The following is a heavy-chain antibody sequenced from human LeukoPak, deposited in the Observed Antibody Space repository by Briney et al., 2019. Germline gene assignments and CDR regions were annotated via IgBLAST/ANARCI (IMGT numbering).Heavy chain of an antibody. Sequence: GGSLRLSCAASGFTFSSYWMSWVRQAPGKGLEWVANIKQDGSEKYYVDSVKGRFTISRDNAKNSLYLQMNSLRAEDAAVYFCAKGSAAGRPYYFDYWGQGTLVTVPS. CDR2: IKQDGSEK. J-gene: IGHJ4*02. CDR3: AKGSAAGRPYYFDY. CDR1: GFTFSSYW. D-gene: IGHD6-25*01. V-gene: IGHV3-7*03.